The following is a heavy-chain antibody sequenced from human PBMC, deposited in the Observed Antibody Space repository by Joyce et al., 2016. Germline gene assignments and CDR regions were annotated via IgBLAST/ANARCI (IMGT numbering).Heavy chain of an antibody. D-gene: IGHD4-17*01. CDR3: ARERNFGDLSFDP. CDR2: MNPNSGDT. V-gene: IGHV1-8*01. CDR1: GYTFTSYD. J-gene: IGHJ5*02. Sequence: QEQLVQSGAEVKKPGASVKVSCKASGYTFTSYDITWVRQATGQGLEWMGWMNPNSGDTGYAQKFQGRVTLTRNTSISTAYMELSSLRSEDTAVYYCARERNFGDLSFDPWGQGTLVTVSS.